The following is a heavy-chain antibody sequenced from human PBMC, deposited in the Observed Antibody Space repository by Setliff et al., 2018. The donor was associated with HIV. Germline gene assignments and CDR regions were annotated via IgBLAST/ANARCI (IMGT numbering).Heavy chain of an antibody. CDR3: ARQSSGSPEYFQH. J-gene: IGHJ1*01. CDR1: GGSFSGYY. Sequence: SETLSLTCAVYGGSFSGYYWSWIRQPPGKGLEWIREINHSGSTYYNPSLKSRVTISVDTSKNQFSLKVSSVTAADTAVYYCARQSSGSPEYFQHWGQGTLVTVSS. D-gene: IGHD1-26*01. V-gene: IGHV4-34*01. CDR2: INHSGST.